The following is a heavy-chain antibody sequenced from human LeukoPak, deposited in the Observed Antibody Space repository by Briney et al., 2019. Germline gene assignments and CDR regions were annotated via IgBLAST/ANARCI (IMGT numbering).Heavy chain of an antibody. V-gene: IGHV3-30*18. CDR2: VSYDGRNK. Sequence: GGSLRLSCAASGFTFSSSGMHWVRQAPGKGLEWVAVVSYDGRNKYYADSVKGRFTVSRDNSKNTLYMQMNSLRAEDTAVYYCAKDYGYYSSYYYGMDVWGQGTTVTVPS. D-gene: IGHD4-11*01. J-gene: IGHJ6*02. CDR1: GFTFSSSG. CDR3: AKDYGYYSSYYYGMDV.